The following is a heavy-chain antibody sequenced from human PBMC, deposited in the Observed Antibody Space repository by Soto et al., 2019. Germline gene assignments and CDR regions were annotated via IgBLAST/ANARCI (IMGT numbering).Heavy chain of an antibody. D-gene: IGHD4-17*01. CDR2: ISNDGSDT. CDR1: GFTFSTYG. J-gene: IGHJ4*02. V-gene: IGHV3-30*03. CDR3: ARDSLMGVTTLAAD. Sequence: QVQLVESGGGVVQPGRSLRLSCAASGFTFSTYGMHWVRQAPGKGLEWVAVISNDGSDTYYADSVKGRFTISRDNSKNTLYVQKNSLSAADTAVYYCARDSLMGVTTLAADWGQGTLVTVSS.